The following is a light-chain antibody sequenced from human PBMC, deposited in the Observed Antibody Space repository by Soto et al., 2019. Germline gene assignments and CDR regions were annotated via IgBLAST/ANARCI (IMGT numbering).Light chain of an antibody. CDR3: QQYNNWPPLT. J-gene: IGKJ4*01. Sequence: EVVMTQSPAILSVSPGERATLSCRASQSVSTNLAWYQQKPGQAPRLLIYGASTRATGIPARFSGSGSGTDFTLTISSLQSEDFAVYYCQQYNNWPPLTFGGGTKVDIK. V-gene: IGKV3-15*01. CDR2: GAS. CDR1: QSVSTN.